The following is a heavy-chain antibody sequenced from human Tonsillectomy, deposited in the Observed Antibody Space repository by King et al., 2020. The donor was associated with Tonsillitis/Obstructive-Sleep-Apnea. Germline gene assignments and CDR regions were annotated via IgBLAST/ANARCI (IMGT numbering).Heavy chain of an antibody. Sequence: VQLVESGGGLIQPGRSLRLSCTASGFSLGDSAMSWVRQAPGKGLEWVGFIRSKAYGETAEYAASVKGRFTISRDDSKSTAYLQMNSLKIEDTAVYYCSRADCSDTNCYGAWHYYTDVWGKGTTVTVSS. D-gene: IGHD2-2*01. CDR1: GFSLGDSA. CDR3: SRADCSDTNCYGAWHYYTDV. CDR2: IRSKAYGETA. V-gene: IGHV3-49*04. J-gene: IGHJ6*03.